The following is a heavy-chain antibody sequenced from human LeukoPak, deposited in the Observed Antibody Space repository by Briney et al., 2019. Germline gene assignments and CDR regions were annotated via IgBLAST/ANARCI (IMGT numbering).Heavy chain of an antibody. CDR1: GFTFGDYA. CDR2: IRSKAYGGTT. Sequence: GGSLRLSCTASGFTFGDYAMSWFRQAAGKGLEWVGFIRSKAYGGTTEYAASVKGRFTISRDDSKSIAYLQMNSLKTEDTAVYYCTRVVVTAITNDYWGQGTLVTVSS. V-gene: IGHV3-49*03. D-gene: IGHD2-21*02. J-gene: IGHJ4*02. CDR3: TRVVVTAITNDY.